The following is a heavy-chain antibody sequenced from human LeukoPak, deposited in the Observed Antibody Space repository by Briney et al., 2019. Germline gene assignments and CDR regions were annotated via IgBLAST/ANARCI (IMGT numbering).Heavy chain of an antibody. Sequence: ASVKVSCKVSGYTLTELSMHWVRQAPGKGLEWMGGFDPEDGETIYAQKFQGRVTMTEDTSTDTAYMELSSLRSEDTAVYYCATDPLNYYGSGSYYDFDYWGQGTLVTVSS. V-gene: IGHV1-24*01. CDR1: GYTLTELS. J-gene: IGHJ4*02. CDR3: ATDPLNYYGSGSYYDFDY. D-gene: IGHD3-10*01. CDR2: FDPEDGET.